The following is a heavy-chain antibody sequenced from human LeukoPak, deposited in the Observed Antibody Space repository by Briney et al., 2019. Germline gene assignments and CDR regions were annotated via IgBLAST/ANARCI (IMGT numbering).Heavy chain of an antibody. Sequence: GGSLRLSCAASGFTFSSYGMSWVRQAPGKGLERVSAISGSGGSTYYADSVKGRFIISRDNSKNTLCLQMNSLRAEDTAVYYCAKFALRYCSGGSCHPFDYWGQGTLVTVSS. J-gene: IGHJ4*02. V-gene: IGHV3-23*01. CDR2: ISGSGGST. CDR1: GFTFSSYG. CDR3: AKFALRYCSGGSCHPFDY. D-gene: IGHD2-15*01.